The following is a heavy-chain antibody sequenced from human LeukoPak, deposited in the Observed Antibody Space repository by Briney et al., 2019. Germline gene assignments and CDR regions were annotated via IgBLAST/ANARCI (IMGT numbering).Heavy chain of an antibody. V-gene: IGHV1-18*01. CDR1: GYIFTSYG. D-gene: IGHD1-26*01. Sequence: GASVKVSCKASGYIFTSYGITWVRQAPGQGLEWMEWISVYNGNRNYAQKFQGRVTMTTDTSTSTAYMELRSLRSDDTAVYYCARGYRTVGAIEYFQHWGQGTLVTVSS. J-gene: IGHJ1*01. CDR3: ARGYRTVGAIEYFQH. CDR2: ISVYNGNR.